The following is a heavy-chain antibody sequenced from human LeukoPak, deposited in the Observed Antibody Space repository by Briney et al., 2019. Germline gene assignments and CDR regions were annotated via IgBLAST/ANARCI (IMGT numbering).Heavy chain of an antibody. J-gene: IGHJ5*02. CDR2: LSYDGIDI. D-gene: IGHD4-11*01. Sequence: GESLKISCMSSGYTFTNYWIVWVRQAPGKGLEWVAALSYDGIDIAYADSVRGRFTISRDNSKSTLYLQMSSLRAEDSALYYCAKHLFHYRKYNSDYGVLDTWGQGTLVTVSS. V-gene: IGHV3-30*18. CDR1: GYTFTNYW. CDR3: AKHLFHYRKYNSDYGVLDT.